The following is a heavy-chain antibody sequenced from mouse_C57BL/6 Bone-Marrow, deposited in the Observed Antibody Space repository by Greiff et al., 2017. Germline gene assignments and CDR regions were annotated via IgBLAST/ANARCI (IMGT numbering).Heavy chain of an antibody. CDR3: ARWGYEAWFAY. V-gene: IGHV1-66*01. CDR1: GYSFTSYY. CDR2: IYPGSGNT. D-gene: IGHD2-14*01. Sequence: QVQLKQSGPELVKPGASVKISCKASGYSFTSYYIHWVKQRLGQGLGWIGWIYPGSGNTKYNEKFKGKATLTADTSSSTAYMQLISLTSEDSAVYYCARWGYEAWFAYWGQGTLVTVSA. J-gene: IGHJ3*01.